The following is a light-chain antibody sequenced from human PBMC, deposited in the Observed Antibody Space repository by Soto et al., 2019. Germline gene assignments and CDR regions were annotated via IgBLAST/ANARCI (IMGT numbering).Light chain of an antibody. J-gene: IGLJ2*01. Sequence: QAVLTQSPSASASLGASVKLTCTLSSGHSSYAIAWHQQQPEKGPRYLMKLNSDGSHSKGDGIPDRFSGSSSGAERYLTISSLQSEDEADYYCQTWGTGSRNVVFGGGTKLTVL. CDR2: LNSDGSH. CDR3: QTWGTGSRNVV. V-gene: IGLV4-69*01. CDR1: SGHSSYA.